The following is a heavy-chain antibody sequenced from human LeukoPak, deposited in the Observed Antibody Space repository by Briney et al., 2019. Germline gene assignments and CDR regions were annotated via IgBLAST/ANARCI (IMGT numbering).Heavy chain of an antibody. Sequence: ASVKVSCKASGYTFTSYGISWVRQAPGQGLEWMGWISAHNGNTNYAQKLQGRVTMTTDTSTSTAYMELRSLRSDDTAVYYCARASGSYSNNWFDPWGQGTLVTVSS. CDR1: GYTFTSYG. V-gene: IGHV1-18*01. J-gene: IGHJ5*02. CDR3: ARASGSYSNNWFDP. D-gene: IGHD1-26*01. CDR2: ISAHNGNT.